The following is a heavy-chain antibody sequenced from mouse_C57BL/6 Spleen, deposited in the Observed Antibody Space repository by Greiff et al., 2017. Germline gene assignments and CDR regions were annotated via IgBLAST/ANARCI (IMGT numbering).Heavy chain of an antibody. V-gene: IGHV1-15*01. D-gene: IGHD1-2*01. CDR3: THYDDEGAWFAY. CDR1: GYTFTDYE. J-gene: IGHJ3*01. CDR2: IDPETGGT. Sequence: QVQLQQSGAELVRPGASVTLSCKASGYTFTDYEMHWVKQTPVHGLEWIGAIDPETGGTAYNQKFKGKAILTADKSSSTAYMELSSLTSDDSAVYYCTHYDDEGAWFAYWGQGTLVTVSA.